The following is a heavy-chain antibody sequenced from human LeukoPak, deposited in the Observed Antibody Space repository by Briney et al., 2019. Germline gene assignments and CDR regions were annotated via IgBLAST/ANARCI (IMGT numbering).Heavy chain of an antibody. CDR1: GFTFSSYS. J-gene: IGHJ4*02. CDR3: ARESGYSYGTSFDY. V-gene: IGHV3-33*08. CDR2: IWYDGSNK. D-gene: IGHD5-18*01. Sequence: GGSLRPSCAASGFTFSSYSMNWIRQAPGKGLEWVAVIWYDGSNKYYADSVKGRFTISRDNSKNTLYLQMNSLRAEDTAVYYCARESGYSYGTSFDYWGQGTLVTVSS.